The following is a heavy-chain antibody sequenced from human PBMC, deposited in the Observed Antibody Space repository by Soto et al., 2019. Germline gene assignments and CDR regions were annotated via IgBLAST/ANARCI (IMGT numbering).Heavy chain of an antibody. J-gene: IGHJ4*02. CDR2: IFYSGST. V-gene: IGHV4-31*03. CDR3: ARNSISKKIDY. CDR1: GGSINSGGYY. D-gene: IGHD3-22*01. Sequence: QVQLLESGPGLVKPSQTLSLSCSVSGGSINSGGYYWTWIRQHPGKGLEWIGNIFYSGSTSYNPSLKSRLTISIDTSKTHFSLKLSSVTAADTAVYYCARNSISKKIDYWGQGTLVTVSS.